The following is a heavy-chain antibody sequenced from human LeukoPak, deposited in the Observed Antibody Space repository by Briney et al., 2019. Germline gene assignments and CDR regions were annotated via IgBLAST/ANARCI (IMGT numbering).Heavy chain of an antibody. D-gene: IGHD6-19*01. CDR2: IYHSGST. Sequence: NPSETLSLTCAVSGGSISSGGYSWSWIRQPPGKGLEWIGYIYHSGSTYYNPSLKSRVTISVDRSKNQFSLKLSSVTAADTAVYYCARESSSGWYFDYWGQGTLVTASS. V-gene: IGHV4-30-2*01. CDR1: GGSISSGGYS. J-gene: IGHJ4*02. CDR3: ARESSSGWYFDY.